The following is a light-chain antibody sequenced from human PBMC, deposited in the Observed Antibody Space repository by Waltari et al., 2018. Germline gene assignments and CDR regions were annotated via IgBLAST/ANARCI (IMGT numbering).Light chain of an antibody. CDR3: QTLRT. CDR2: DAS. V-gene: IGKV1-5*01. J-gene: IGKJ1*01. CDR1: QSVNTW. Sequence: DIQMTQSPSTLSAFVGDRVTITCRASQSVNTWLAWYQQQPGKVPKRLIYDASSLQSGVPSRFSGSGSGTDFTLTISSLQPDDFATYYCQTLRTFGQGTKVEIK.